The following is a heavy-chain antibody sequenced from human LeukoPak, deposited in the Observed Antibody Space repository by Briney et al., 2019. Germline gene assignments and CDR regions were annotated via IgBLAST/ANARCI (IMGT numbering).Heavy chain of an antibody. Sequence: PGGSLRLSRAASGFTFSNYGMHWVRQAPGKGLEWVAFIRYDGSNKYFADSLKGRFTISRDNSKNTPYLQMNSLRAEDTAVYYCAKSSPPPLRYWGQGTLVTVS. CDR1: GFTFSNYG. CDR3: AKSSPPPLRY. CDR2: IRYDGSNK. J-gene: IGHJ4*02. V-gene: IGHV3-30*02.